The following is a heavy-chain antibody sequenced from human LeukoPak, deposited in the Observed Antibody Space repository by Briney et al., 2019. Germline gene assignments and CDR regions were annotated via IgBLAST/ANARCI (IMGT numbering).Heavy chain of an antibody. D-gene: IGHD1-14*01. CDR3: ARALTYRTNWFDP. J-gene: IGHJ5*02. CDR2: IYYSGST. Sequence: SETLSLTFTVSGDCMSSYYWTWIRQSPGKGLDWIGYIYYSGSTNYNPSLESRVTISLDTSKSQFSLKLSSVTAADTAVYYCARALTYRTNWFDPWGQGTLVTVSS. V-gene: IGHV4-59*01. CDR1: GDCMSSYY.